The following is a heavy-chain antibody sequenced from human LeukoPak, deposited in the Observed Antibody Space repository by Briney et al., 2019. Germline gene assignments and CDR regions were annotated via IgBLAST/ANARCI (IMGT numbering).Heavy chain of an antibody. CDR3: ARDYWFFD. J-gene: IGHJ4*02. V-gene: IGHV3-48*03. Sequence: PGGSLRLSCAASGLAFSSYEMNWARQAPGKGLEWVPYISTSGSTIHYADSVKGRFTISRDNARNSLYLQMNSLRDEDTAVYYCARDYWFFDWGQGTLVTVSS. D-gene: IGHD3-3*01. CDR1: GLAFSSYE. CDR2: ISTSGSTI.